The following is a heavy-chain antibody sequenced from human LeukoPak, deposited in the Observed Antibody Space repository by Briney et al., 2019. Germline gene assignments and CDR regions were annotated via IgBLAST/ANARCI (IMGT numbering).Heavy chain of an antibody. Sequence: PSETLSLTCAVYGGSFSGYYWSWIRQPPGKGLEWIGEINHSGSTNYNLSLKSRVTISVDTPKNQFSLKLSSVTAADTAVYYCARARIAAAGNDAFDIWGQGTMVTVSS. V-gene: IGHV4-34*01. J-gene: IGHJ3*02. CDR1: GGSFSGYY. CDR3: ARARIAAAGNDAFDI. D-gene: IGHD6-13*01. CDR2: INHSGST.